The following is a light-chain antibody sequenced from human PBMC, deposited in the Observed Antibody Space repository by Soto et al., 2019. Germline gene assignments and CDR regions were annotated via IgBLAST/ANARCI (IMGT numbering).Light chain of an antibody. CDR2: DNN. CDR1: SSNIGNNY. V-gene: IGLV1-51*01. J-gene: IGLJ2*01. CDR3: RAWDNRLSAVT. Sequence: QSVLTQPPSVSATPGQKVTISCSGSSSNIGNNYVSWYQHLPGTAPKLLIYDNNKRPSGIRDRFSGSKSGTSATLGITGLQTGDEADYYCRAWDNRLSAVTFGGGTKLTVL.